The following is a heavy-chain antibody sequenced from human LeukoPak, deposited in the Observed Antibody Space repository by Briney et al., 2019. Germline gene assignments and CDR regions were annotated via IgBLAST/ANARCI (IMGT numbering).Heavy chain of an antibody. J-gene: IGHJ4*02. Sequence: PSETLSLTCTVSGGSINSYYWGWVRQAAGKGLEWIGRIYTTGTTYYSPSLKSRLTMSVDTSKNQFSLNLRSVTAADTALYYCGRQGYTAAYYFLDYWSPGTLVTVSS. CDR3: GRQGYTAAYYFLDY. CDR2: IYTTGTT. V-gene: IGHV4-4*07. CDR1: GGSINSYY. D-gene: IGHD1-26*01.